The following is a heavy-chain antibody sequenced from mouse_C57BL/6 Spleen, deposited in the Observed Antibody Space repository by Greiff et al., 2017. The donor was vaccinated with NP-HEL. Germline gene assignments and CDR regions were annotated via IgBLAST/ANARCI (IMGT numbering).Heavy chain of an antibody. J-gene: IGHJ1*03. Sequence: QVQLQQPGAELVRPGSSVKLSCKASGYTFTSYWMHWVKQRPIQGLEWIGNIDPSDSETHYNQKFKDKDTLTVDKSSSTAYMQLSSLTSEDSAVYYCARAGSYGYFDVWGTGTTVTVSS. CDR1: GYTFTSYW. D-gene: IGHD6-1*01. CDR2: IDPSDSET. V-gene: IGHV1-52*01. CDR3: ARAGSYGYFDV.